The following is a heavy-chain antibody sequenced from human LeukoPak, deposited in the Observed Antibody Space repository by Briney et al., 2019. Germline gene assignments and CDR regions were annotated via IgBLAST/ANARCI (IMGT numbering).Heavy chain of an antibody. CDR2: IYYSGST. CDR1: GGSISSYY. V-gene: IGHV4-59*08. CDR3: ARTLRIAARPRYYSYGLDV. D-gene: IGHD6-6*01. Sequence: SETLSLTCTVSGGSISSYYWSWIRQPPGKGLEWVGDIYYSGSTNYNTSLKSRVTISVDTSKSQFSLKLSSVTAAATAVYYCARTLRIAARPRYYSYGLDVWGKGTTVTASS. J-gene: IGHJ6*04.